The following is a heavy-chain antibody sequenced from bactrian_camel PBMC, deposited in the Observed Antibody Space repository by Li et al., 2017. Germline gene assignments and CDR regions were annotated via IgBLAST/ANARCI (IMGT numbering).Heavy chain of an antibody. CDR1: GYKFVNYC. D-gene: IGHD1*01. V-gene: IGHV3S55*01. Sequence: HVQLVESGGGSVQAGGSLRLSCEASGYKFVNYCMGWLRQAPGKEREGVASIDSEGTATYADSVKGRFTVSRNNATNTLYPQMNSLKPEDTAVYYCAAVYRLQPGCPTQADEYNVWGQGTQVTVS. J-gene: IGHJ4*01. CDR3: AAVYRLQPGCPTQADEYNV. CDR2: IDSEGTA.